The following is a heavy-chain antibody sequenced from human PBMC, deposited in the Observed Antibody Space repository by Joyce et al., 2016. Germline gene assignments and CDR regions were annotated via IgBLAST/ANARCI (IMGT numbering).Heavy chain of an antibody. CDR3: ARGPNCSGGTCYSTYKYYGMDV. Sequence: EVQLVEYGGALVKPGGSLRVCCVASGFTFSSYSMAWVRQAPVKGLDWFSYISGAMSYIFYADSMKGRFTISRDNAKNSLYLQMNSLRGEDTAVYYCARGPNCSGGTCYSTYKYYGMDVWGQGTTVTVSS. V-gene: IGHV3-21*01. D-gene: IGHD2-15*01. CDR2: ISGAMSYI. J-gene: IGHJ6*02. CDR1: GFTFSSYS.